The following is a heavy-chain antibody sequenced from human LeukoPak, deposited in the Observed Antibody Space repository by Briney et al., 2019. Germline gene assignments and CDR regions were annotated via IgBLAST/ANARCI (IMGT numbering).Heavy chain of an antibody. CDR3: ASALTVTTGWFDP. Sequence: ASVKVSCKASGYTFTSYDINWVRQATGQGLEWMGWMNPNSGNTGYAQKFQGRVTMTRNTSISTAYMELSSLRSEDTAVYYCASALTVTTGWFDPWGQGTLVTVSS. J-gene: IGHJ5*02. CDR1: GYTFTSYD. D-gene: IGHD4-11*01. V-gene: IGHV1-8*01. CDR2: MNPNSGNT.